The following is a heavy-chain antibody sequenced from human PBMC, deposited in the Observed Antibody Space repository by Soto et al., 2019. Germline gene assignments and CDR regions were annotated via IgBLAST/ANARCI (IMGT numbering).Heavy chain of an antibody. CDR3: VVVYAMGGGGCDY. D-gene: IGHD2-8*02. V-gene: IGHV1-69*01. Sequence: QVQLVQSGAEVKKPGSSVKVSCKASGGTFSSYAISWVRQAPGQGLEWMGGIIPIFGTANYSQKFQGRVTITADESTSTAYMERSSLRSEDTAVYYCVVVYAMGGGGCDYWGQGTLVTVSS. CDR1: GGTFSSYA. CDR2: IIPIFGTA. J-gene: IGHJ4*02.